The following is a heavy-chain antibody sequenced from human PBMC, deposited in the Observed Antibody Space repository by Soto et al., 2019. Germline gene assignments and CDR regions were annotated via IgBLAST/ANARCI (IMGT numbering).Heavy chain of an antibody. D-gene: IGHD2-2*01. V-gene: IGHV1-69*02. Sequence: ASVKVSCKASGGTFSSYTISWVRQAPGQGLEWMGRIIPILGIANYAQKFQSRVTITADKSTSTVYLELSSLRFEDTAVYYCARSSSTSPRTNIDIWGQGTMVTVSS. CDR1: GGTFSSYT. CDR2: IIPILGIA. J-gene: IGHJ3*02. CDR3: ARSSSTSPRTNIDI.